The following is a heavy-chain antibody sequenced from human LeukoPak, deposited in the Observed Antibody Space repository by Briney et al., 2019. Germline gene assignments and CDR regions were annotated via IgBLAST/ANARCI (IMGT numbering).Heavy chain of an antibody. V-gene: IGHV3-7*01. CDR2: IKQDGSEK. Sequence: GGSLRLSCAASGFTFSSYAMSWVRQAPGKGLEWVANIKQDGSEKYYVDSVKGRFTISRDNAKNSLYLQMNSLRAEDTAVYYCARDRGGKRYFDYWGQGTLVTVSP. D-gene: IGHD3-10*01. CDR1: GFTFSSYA. CDR3: ARDRGGKRYFDY. J-gene: IGHJ4*02.